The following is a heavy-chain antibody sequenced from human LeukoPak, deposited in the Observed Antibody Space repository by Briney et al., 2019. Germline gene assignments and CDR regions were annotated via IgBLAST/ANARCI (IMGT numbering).Heavy chain of an antibody. J-gene: IGHJ6*03. V-gene: IGHV3-48*03. CDR3: AKGSYYDSSKDYYYYYMDV. Sequence: GSLRLSCAASGFTFSSYEMNWVRQAPGKGLEWVSYISSSGSTIYYADSVKGRFTISRDNSKNSLYLQMNSLRAEDTALYYCAKGSYYDSSKDYYYYYMDVWGKGTTVTVSS. CDR1: GFTFSSYE. D-gene: IGHD3-22*01. CDR2: ISSSGSTI.